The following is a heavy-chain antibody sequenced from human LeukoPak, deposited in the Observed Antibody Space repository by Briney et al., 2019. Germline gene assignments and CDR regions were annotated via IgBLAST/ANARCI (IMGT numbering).Heavy chain of an antibody. J-gene: IGHJ3*02. CDR1: GYTFTGYY. V-gene: IGHV1-2*02. D-gene: IGHD1-26*01. CDR2: INPNSGGR. Sequence: GASVKVSCKASGYTFTGYYMHWVRQAPGQGREWMGWINPNSGGRNYAQKFQGRVTMTRDTSISTACMELSRLRSDGTAVYYCARDKSGSYYGHDAFDIWGQGTMVTVSS. CDR3: ARDKSGSYYGHDAFDI.